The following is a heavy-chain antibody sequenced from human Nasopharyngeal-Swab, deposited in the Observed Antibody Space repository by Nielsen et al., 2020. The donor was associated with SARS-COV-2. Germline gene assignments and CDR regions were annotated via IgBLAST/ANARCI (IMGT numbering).Heavy chain of an antibody. CDR3: ARGGSYSSSWYPTY. CDR2: ISSSSSTI. J-gene: IGHJ4*02. Sequence: GESLKIPCAASGFTFSSYSMNWVRQAPGKGLEWVSYISSSSSTIYYADSVKGRFTISRDNAKNSLYLQMNSLRAEDTAVYYCARGGSYSSSWYPTYWGQGTLVTVSS. D-gene: IGHD6-13*01. V-gene: IGHV3-48*04. CDR1: GFTFSSYS.